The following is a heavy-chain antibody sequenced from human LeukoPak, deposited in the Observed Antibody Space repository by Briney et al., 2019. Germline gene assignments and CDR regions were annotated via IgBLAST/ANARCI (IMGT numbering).Heavy chain of an antibody. CDR3: ARELGRNAFDI. CDR1: VYTFTDNH. V-gene: IGHV1-2*02. CDR2: INPNSGGT. Sequence: GASVKVSCKASVYTFTDNHMYWIRQAPGQGPECMGWINPNSGGTNYAQKFQGRITMTRDTSISTAYMELSRLTSDDTAIYFCARELGRNAFDIWGQGTMVTVSP. D-gene: IGHD7-27*01. J-gene: IGHJ3*02.